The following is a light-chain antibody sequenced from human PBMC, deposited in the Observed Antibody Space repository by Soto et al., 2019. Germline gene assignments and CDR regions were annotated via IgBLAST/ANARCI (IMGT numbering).Light chain of an antibody. CDR3: CSYAGSYTFVV. CDR1: SSDVGGYNY. J-gene: IGLJ2*01. CDR2: DVN. Sequence: QSALTQPRSVSGSPGQSVTISCTGTSSDVGGYNYVSWYQQHPGKAPKLMIYDVNKRPSGVPDRFSGSKSGNTASLTVSGLQTEDEADYYCCSYAGSYTFVVFGGGTKVTVL. V-gene: IGLV2-11*01.